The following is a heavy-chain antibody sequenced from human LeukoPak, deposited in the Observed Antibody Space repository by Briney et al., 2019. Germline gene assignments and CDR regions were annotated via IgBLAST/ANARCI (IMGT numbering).Heavy chain of an antibody. CDR2: INAGNGNT. Sequence: ASVKVSCTASGYTFTSYAMHWVRQAPGQRLEWMGWINAGNGNTKYSQKFQGRVTITRDTSASTAYMELSSLRSEDTAVYYCAVLYSSSPFDPWGQGTLVTVSP. CDR1: GYTFTSYA. J-gene: IGHJ5*02. CDR3: AVLYSSSPFDP. D-gene: IGHD6-6*01. V-gene: IGHV1-3*01.